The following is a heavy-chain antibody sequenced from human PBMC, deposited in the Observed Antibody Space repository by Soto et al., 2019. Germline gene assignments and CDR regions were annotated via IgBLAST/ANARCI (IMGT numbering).Heavy chain of an antibody. CDR3: ARQSMPITIFGVVIHNWFDP. Sequence: ASVKVSCKASGYTFTSYDINWVRQATGQGLEWMGWMNPNSGNTGYAQKFQGRVTMTRNTSISTAYMELSSLRSADTAVYYCARQSMPITIFGVVIHNWFDPWGQGTLVTVSS. D-gene: IGHD3-3*01. CDR1: GYTFTSYD. V-gene: IGHV1-8*01. J-gene: IGHJ5*02. CDR2: MNPNSGNT.